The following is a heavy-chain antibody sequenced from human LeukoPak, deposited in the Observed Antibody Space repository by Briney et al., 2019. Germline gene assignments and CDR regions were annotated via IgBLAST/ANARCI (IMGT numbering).Heavy chain of an antibody. CDR1: GFTFSSYS. CDR2: MISSSSTI. V-gene: IGHV3-48*01. CDR3: ARRLAVAGTLGGMDV. J-gene: IGHJ6*02. Sequence: SGRSLRLSCAASGFTFSSYSMNWVRQAPGSGVEAVSYMISSSSTIYYTDSVKGRFTISRDNAKNSLYLQMNSLRAEDTAVYYCARRLAVAGTLGGMDVWGQGTTVTVSS. D-gene: IGHD6-19*01.